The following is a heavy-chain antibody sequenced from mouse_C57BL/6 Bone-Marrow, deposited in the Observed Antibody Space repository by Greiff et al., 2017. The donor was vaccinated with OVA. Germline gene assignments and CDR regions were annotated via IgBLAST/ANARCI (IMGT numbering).Heavy chain of an antibody. J-gene: IGHJ1*03. Sequence: EVKLVESGPGMVKPSQSLSLTCTVPGYSITSGYDWHWIRHFPGNKLEWMGYISYSGSTNYNPSLKSRISITHDTSKNHFFLKLNSVTTEDTATYYCARGPLYYYGSEYFDVWGTGTTVTVSS. CDR3: ARGPLYYYGSEYFDV. CDR1: GYSITSGYD. D-gene: IGHD1-1*01. V-gene: IGHV3-1*01. CDR2: ISYSGST.